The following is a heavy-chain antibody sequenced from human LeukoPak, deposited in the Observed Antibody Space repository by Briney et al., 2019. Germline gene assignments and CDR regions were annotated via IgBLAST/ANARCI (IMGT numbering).Heavy chain of an antibody. CDR1: GFTFDDYG. Sequence: GGSLRLSCAASGFTFDDYGMSWVRQAPGKGLEWVSGINWNGGSTGYADSVKGRFTISRDNAKNSLYLQMNSLRAEDTALYCCASHFINGFYYYMDVWGKGTTVTVSS. D-gene: IGHD2-8*01. CDR3: ASHFINGFYYYMDV. J-gene: IGHJ6*03. CDR2: INWNGGST. V-gene: IGHV3-20*04.